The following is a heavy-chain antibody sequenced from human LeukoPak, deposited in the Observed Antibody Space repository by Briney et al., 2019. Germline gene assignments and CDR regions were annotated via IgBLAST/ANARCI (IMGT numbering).Heavy chain of an antibody. CDR2: IKQDGSEK. J-gene: IGHJ4*02. CDR1: GFTFSSYW. CDR3: ARDRTYGDFDY. V-gene: IGHV3-7*01. D-gene: IGHD4-17*01. Sequence: TGGSLRLSCAASGFTFSSYWMSWVRQAPGKGLEWVANIKQDGSEKYCVDSVKGRFTISRDNAKNSLYLQMNSLRAEDTAVYYCARDRTYGDFDYWGQGTLVTVSS.